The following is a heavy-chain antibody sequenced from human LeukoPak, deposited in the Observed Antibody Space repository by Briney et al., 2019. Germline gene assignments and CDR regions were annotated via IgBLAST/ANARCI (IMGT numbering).Heavy chain of an antibody. J-gene: IGHJ3*02. CDR3: ARMSHDSSGYHAFDI. Sequence: QTGGSLRLSCAASGFTFNTYTMNWVRQAPGKGLEWVSYISGSSGIIDYADSVRGRFTISRDNAKNSLYLQMNSLRAEDTAVYYCARMSHDSSGYHAFDIWGQGTMVTVSS. V-gene: IGHV3-48*01. D-gene: IGHD3-22*01. CDR2: ISGSSGII. CDR1: GFTFNTYT.